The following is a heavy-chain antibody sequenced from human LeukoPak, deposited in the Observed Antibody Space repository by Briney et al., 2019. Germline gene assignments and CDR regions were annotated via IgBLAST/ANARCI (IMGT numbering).Heavy chain of an antibody. J-gene: IGHJ6*03. CDR1: GFTVSSNY. CDR3: ARDSYYGSGSQSGYYYYYMDV. V-gene: IGHV3-66*01. CDR2: IYSGGST. D-gene: IGHD3-10*01. Sequence: PGGSLRLSCAASGFTVSSNYMSWVRQAPGKGLEWVSVIYSGGSTYYADSVKGRFTISRDNSKNTLYLQMNSLRAEDTAVYYCARDSYYGSGSQSGYYYYYMDVWGKGTTVTISS.